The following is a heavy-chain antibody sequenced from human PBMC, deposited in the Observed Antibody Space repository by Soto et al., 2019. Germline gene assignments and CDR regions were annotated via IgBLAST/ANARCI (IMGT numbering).Heavy chain of an antibody. CDR2: ISGSGGST. J-gene: IGHJ6*02. CDR3: AKDCGYGPARYYYGMDV. D-gene: IGHD5-12*01. CDR1: GFTFSSYA. V-gene: IGHV3-23*01. Sequence: GGSLRLSCAASGFTFSSYAMSWVRQAPGKGLEWVSAISGSGGSTYYADSVKGRFTISRDNSKNTLYLQMNSLRAEDTAVYYCAKDCGYGPARYYYGMDVWGQGTTVTVSS.